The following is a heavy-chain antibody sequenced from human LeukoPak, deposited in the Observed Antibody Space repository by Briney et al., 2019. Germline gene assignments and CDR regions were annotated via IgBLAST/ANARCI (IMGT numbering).Heavy chain of an antibody. CDR2: IYYSGST. Sequence: SETLSLTCTVSGGSISSYYWSWIRQPPGKGLEWIGYIYYSGSTNYNPSLKSRVTISVDTSKNQFSLKLSSVTAADTAVYYCARDRIAVAADNWFDPWGQGTLVTVSS. CDR3: ARDRIAVAADNWFDP. J-gene: IGHJ5*02. CDR1: GGSISSYY. V-gene: IGHV4-59*12. D-gene: IGHD6-19*01.